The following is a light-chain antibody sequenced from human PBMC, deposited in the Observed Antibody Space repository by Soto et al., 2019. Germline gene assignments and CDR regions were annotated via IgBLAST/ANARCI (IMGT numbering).Light chain of an antibody. CDR2: DND. CDR1: SSNIGSNT. V-gene: IGLV1-44*01. J-gene: IGLJ3*02. CDR3: ASWDVSLNGFWV. Sequence: QSVLTQPPSASGTPGQTVTISCSGSSSNIGSNTVNWYQHLPGTAPKLLIYDNDQRPSGVPDRFSGSKSGTSASLAISGLQSEDEADYYCASWDVSLNGFWVFGGGTKLTV.